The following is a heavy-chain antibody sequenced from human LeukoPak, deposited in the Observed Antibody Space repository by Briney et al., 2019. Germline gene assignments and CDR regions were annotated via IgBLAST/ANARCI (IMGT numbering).Heavy chain of an antibody. J-gene: IGHJ3*02. Sequence: PSETLSLTCTVSGGSISSYYWSWIRQPPGKGLEWLGYIYYSGSTNYNPSLKSRVTISVDTSKNQFSLKLSSVTAADTAVYYCARVLLEDAFDIWGQGTMVTVSS. D-gene: IGHD3-10*01. CDR1: GGSISSYY. V-gene: IGHV4-59*01. CDR3: ARVLLEDAFDI. CDR2: IYYSGST.